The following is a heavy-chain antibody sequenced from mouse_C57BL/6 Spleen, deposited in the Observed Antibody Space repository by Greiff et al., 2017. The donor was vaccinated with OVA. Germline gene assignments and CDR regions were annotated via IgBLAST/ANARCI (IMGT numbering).Heavy chain of an antibody. CDR3: ARGKDGSSYWYFDV. J-gene: IGHJ1*03. CDR1: GYTFTSYW. V-gene: IGHV1-50*01. CDR2: IDPSDSYT. D-gene: IGHD1-1*01. Sequence: VQLQQPGAELVKPGASVKLSCKASGYTFTSYWMQWVKQRPGQGLEWIGEIDPSDSYTNYNQKFKGKATLTVDTSSSTAYMQLSSLTSEDSAVYYCARGKDGSSYWYFDVWGTGTTVTVSS.